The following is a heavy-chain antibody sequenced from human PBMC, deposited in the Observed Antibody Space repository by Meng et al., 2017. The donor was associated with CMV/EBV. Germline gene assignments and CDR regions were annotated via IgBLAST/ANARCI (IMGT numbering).Heavy chain of an antibody. CDR2: IIPILGIA. D-gene: IGHD4-17*01. Sequence: SCKASGGTFSSYPISWVRQVPGQGLEWMGRIIPILGIANYAQKFQGRVTITADKSTSTAYMELSSLRSEDTAVYYCARDRLRQGFDPWGQGTLVTVSS. CDR1: GGTFSSYP. CDR3: ARDRLRQGFDP. J-gene: IGHJ5*02. V-gene: IGHV1-69*04.